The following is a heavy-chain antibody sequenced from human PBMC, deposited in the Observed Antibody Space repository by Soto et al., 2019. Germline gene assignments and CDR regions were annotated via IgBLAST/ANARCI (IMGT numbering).Heavy chain of an antibody. J-gene: IGHJ4*02. CDR2: INNSGST. Sequence: SETLSLTCTVSGDSISSNTYWWSWVRQPPGKGLEWLGEINNSGSTNYNPSLKSRVTISVDTSKNQFSLKLSSVTAADTAVYYCARERGPVTTVTLDYWGQGTLVTVSS. D-gene: IGHD4-4*01. CDR1: GDSISSNTYW. CDR3: ARERGPVTTVTLDY. V-gene: IGHV4-4*02.